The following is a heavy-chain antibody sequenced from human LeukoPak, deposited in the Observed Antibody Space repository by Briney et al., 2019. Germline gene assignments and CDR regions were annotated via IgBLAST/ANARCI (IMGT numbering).Heavy chain of an antibody. CDR1: GYTFTGYY. V-gene: IGHV1-2*04. J-gene: IGHJ6*02. Sequence: GASVRVSCKASGYTFTGYYMHWVRQAPGRGLEGMGWINPNSGGTNYAQKIQGWVTMTRDTSISTAYMELSRLRSDDTAVYYCARVRDGMDVWGQGTTVTVSS. CDR2: INPNSGGT. CDR3: ARVRDGMDV.